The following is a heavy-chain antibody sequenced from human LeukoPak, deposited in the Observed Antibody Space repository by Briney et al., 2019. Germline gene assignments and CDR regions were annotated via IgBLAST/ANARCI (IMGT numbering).Heavy chain of an antibody. J-gene: IGHJ4*02. Sequence: PGGSLRLSCSASGFTFSSCAMHWVRQAPGQGLEYVSAISSNGGSTYYADSVKGRFTISRNNSKNTLYLQMSSLRAEDTAVYYCVKGRITMVRGVFDYWGQGTLVTVSS. CDR1: GFTFSSCA. V-gene: IGHV3-64D*06. D-gene: IGHD3-10*01. CDR2: ISSNGGST. CDR3: VKGRITMVRGVFDY.